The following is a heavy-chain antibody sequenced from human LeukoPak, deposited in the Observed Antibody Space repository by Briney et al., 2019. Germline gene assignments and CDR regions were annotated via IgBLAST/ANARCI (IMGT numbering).Heavy chain of an antibody. CDR2: IIPFFGTA. V-gene: IGHV1-69*06. CDR3: ARGYCSGGSCYRYYYYMDV. D-gene: IGHD2-15*01. CDR1: GRTFTSYA. J-gene: IGHJ6*03. Sequence: SVKVSCKASGRTFTSYAISWVRQAPGQGLEWMGGIIPFFGTASYAQKFQVRVTITADKSTSTAYMELSSLRSEDTAVYYCARGYCSGGSCYRYYYYMDVWGKGTTVTVSS.